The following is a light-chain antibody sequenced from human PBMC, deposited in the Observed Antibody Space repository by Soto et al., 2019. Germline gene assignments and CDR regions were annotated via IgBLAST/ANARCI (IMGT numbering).Light chain of an antibody. CDR2: GAS. J-gene: IGKJ1*01. CDR1: QSVSNSY. CDR3: QQYGSSPWT. V-gene: IGKV3-20*01. Sequence: EIVLTRSPGTLSLSPGERATLSCRASQSVSNSYIAWYQQKPGQAPRLLIYGASSRATGIPDRFSGSGFGTDFTLTISGLEPEDFAVYCCQQYGSSPWTFGQGTKVEIK.